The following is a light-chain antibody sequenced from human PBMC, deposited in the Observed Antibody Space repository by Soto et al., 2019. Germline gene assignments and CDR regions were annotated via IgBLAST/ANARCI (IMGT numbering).Light chain of an antibody. CDR3: QLYGISPH. Sequence: EIEMTQSPATLSLAPGERVTLSCRASESVSTNLAWYQQKAGQAPRLLIYASSNRATGIPDRFSGSASGTDFTLTINRLEPEDFAVYYCQLYGISPHFGQGTRLEI. CDR2: ASS. J-gene: IGKJ5*01. V-gene: IGKV3-20*01. CDR1: ESVSTN.